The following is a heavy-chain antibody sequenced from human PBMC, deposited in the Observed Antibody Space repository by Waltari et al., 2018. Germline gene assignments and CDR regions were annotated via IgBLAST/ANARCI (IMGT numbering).Heavy chain of an antibody. Sequence: QVRLVQSGAEVKSPGASVKVPCQGSGYTFTPYYLHWVRQAPGQGLGWMGWINPNSGGTSFAAKFQGRVTLTSDTSINTVYMELTRLKSDDTAVYYCARDPHITTTTGSHYWGQGTLVTVSS. CDR2: INPNSGGT. V-gene: IGHV1-2*02. CDR1: GYTFTPYY. D-gene: IGHD4-17*01. J-gene: IGHJ4*02. CDR3: ARDPHITTTTGSHY.